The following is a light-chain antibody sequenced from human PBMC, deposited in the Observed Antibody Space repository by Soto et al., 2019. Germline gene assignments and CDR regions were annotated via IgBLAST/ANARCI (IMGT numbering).Light chain of an antibody. V-gene: IGKV3-20*01. CDR3: QQYGSSPQLT. CDR1: QSIISNY. J-gene: IGKJ5*01. CDR2: GAS. Sequence: EIVLTQSPGTLSLSPGGRATLSCKASQSIISNYFAWYQQKPGQAPRLLIYGASSRATGIPDRFSGSGSGTDFTLTISRLEPEDFAVYYCQQYGSSPQLTFGQGTRL.